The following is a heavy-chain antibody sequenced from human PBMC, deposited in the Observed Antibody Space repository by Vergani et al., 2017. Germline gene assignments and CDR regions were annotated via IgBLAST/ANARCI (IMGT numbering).Heavy chain of an antibody. CDR1: GGSFSGYY. J-gene: IGHJ4*02. V-gene: IGHV4-34*01. Sequence: QLQLQESGSGLVKPSETLSLTCAVYGGSFSGYYWSWIRQPPGKGLEWIGEINHSGSTNYNPSLKSRVTISVDTSKNQFSLKLSSVTAADTAVYYCARGRDDILTGPSTYDYWGQGTLVTVSS. CDR3: ARGRDDILTGPSTYDY. CDR2: INHSGST. D-gene: IGHD3-9*01.